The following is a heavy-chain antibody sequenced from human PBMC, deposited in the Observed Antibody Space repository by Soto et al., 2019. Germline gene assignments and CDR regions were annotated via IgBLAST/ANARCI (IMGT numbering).Heavy chain of an antibody. Sequence: GGSLRLACAGSGFMFSNNGMHCVLRAPGKGLEWVAFISYDGSETFYADSVKGRFTISRDNSKSTLFLHMSSLKNEDTAVYYCAITSVADASFDYWGQGTLVTVSS. D-gene: IGHD4-4*01. V-gene: IGHV3-30*03. CDR1: GFMFSNNG. CDR2: ISYDGSET. CDR3: AITSVADASFDY. J-gene: IGHJ4*02.